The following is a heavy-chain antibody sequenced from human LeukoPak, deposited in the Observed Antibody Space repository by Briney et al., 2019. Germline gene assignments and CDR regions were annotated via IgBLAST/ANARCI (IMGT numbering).Heavy chain of an antibody. CDR3: RIIIYGDYHFDY. Sequence: ASVKVSCKASGYTFTSYAMHWVRQAPGQRLEWMGWINPNSGGTNYAQKFQGRVTMTRDTSISTAYMELSGLRSDDTAVYYCRIIIYGDYHFDYWGQGTLVTVSS. V-gene: IGHV1-2*02. CDR2: INPNSGGT. J-gene: IGHJ4*02. D-gene: IGHD4-17*01. CDR1: GYTFTSYA.